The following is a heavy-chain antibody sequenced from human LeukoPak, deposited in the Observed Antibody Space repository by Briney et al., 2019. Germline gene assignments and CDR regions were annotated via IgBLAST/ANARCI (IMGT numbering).Heavy chain of an antibody. V-gene: IGHV1-8*01. CDR3: ARILRRARGFDP. CDR1: GYTFTSYD. CDR2: MNPNSGNT. J-gene: IGHJ5*02. Sequence: ASVKVSCKASGYTFTSYDINWVRQATGRGLEWMGWMNPNSGNTGYAQKFQGRVTMTRNTSISTAYMELSSLRSEDTAVYYCARILRRARGFDPWGQGTLVTVSS.